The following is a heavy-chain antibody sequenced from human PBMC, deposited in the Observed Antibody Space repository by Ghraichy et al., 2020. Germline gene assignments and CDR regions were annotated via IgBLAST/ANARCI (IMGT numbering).Heavy chain of an antibody. V-gene: IGHV3-9*01. CDR3: AKHKGVGATTYYYGMDV. CDR2: ISWNSGSI. Sequence: LSLTCAASGFTFDDYAMHWVRQAPGKGLEWVSGISWNSGSIGYADSVKGRFTISRDNAKNSLYLQMNSLRAEDTALYYCAKHKGVGATTYYYGMDVWGKGMTVTVSS. D-gene: IGHD1-26*01. CDR1: GFTFDDYA. J-gene: IGHJ6*04.